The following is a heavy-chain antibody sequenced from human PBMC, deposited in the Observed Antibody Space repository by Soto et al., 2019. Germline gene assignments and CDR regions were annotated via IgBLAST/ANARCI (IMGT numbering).Heavy chain of an antibody. J-gene: IGHJ6*02. CDR2: IYPGDSDT. Sequence: PGESLTISCQCSGYRFTSYLIVLVRPLPGKGLEWMGIIYPGDSDTRYSPSFQGQVTISADKSISTAYLQWSSLKASDTAMYYCARQAMITFGGVIVPLYGMDGWGQGTTVTVS. CDR1: GYRFTSYL. V-gene: IGHV5-51*01. D-gene: IGHD3-16*02. CDR3: ARQAMITFGGVIVPLYGMDG.